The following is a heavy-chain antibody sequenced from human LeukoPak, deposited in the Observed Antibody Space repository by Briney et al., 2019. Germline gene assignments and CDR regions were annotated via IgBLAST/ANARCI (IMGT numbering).Heavy chain of an antibody. V-gene: IGHV2-5*02. CDR3: AHRASDDLEY. Sequence: SGPTLVKPTQTLTLTCTLSGLSLTTNGMNVAWIRQPPGQALEWLTVIYWDDEKRYRPSVKSRLTITKDTSRNQVVLRMANTAPVDTATYYCAHRASDDLEYWGPGTLVTVSS. CDR1: GLSLTTNGMN. D-gene: IGHD1-1*01. J-gene: IGHJ4*02. CDR2: IYWDDEK.